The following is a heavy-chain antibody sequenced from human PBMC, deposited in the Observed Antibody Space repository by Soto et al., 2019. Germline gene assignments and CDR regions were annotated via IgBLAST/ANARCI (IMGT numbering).Heavy chain of an antibody. D-gene: IGHD2-15*01. V-gene: IGHV4-30-2*01. CDR2: IYHGST. Sequence: QLQLQESGSGLVKASQTLSLTCAVSGGSISSGGYSWSWIRQPPGKGLEWIGYIYHGSTYYNPSLXXRXXISIDGSKKQFSLKLSSVTAADTAVYYCASGGSRGIGAFDIWGQGTMVTVSS. CDR1: GGSISSGGYS. J-gene: IGHJ3*02. CDR3: ASGGSRGIGAFDI.